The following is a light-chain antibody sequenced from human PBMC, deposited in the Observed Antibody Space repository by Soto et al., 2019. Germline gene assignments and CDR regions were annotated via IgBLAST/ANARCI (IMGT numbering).Light chain of an antibody. V-gene: IGKV3-20*01. CDR2: GAS. Sequence: EIVLTQSPGTLSLSPGERATLSCRASQSVSSSYLAWYQQKPGQAPRLLIYGASSRATGIPARFSGSGSGTAFTLPISRLEPEDFALYYCQQYGSSPRTFGQGTRVESK. CDR1: QSVSSSY. CDR3: QQYGSSPRT. J-gene: IGKJ1*01.